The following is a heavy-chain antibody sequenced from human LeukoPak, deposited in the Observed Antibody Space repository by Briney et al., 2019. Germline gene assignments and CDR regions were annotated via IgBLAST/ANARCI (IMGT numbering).Heavy chain of an antibody. CDR1: GLSLSSCI. V-gene: IGHV3-30*04. Sequence: PGTSLRLSCAASGLSLSSCIIHWVRQAPGKGLEWVSVITPDEKTQHYVDSVKGRFTISGDNSKNTVYLQMNSLRSDDTATYYCAREGYSSGSAPAFNLWGQGTMVTVSS. CDR3: AREGYSSGSAPAFNL. J-gene: IGHJ3*01. D-gene: IGHD6-25*01. CDR2: ITPDEKTQ.